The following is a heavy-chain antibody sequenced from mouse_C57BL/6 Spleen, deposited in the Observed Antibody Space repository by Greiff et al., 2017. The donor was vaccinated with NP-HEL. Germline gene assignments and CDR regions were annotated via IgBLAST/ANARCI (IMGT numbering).Heavy chain of an antibody. CDR3: AREDYDRVYAMDY. CDR2: IYIGNGYT. D-gene: IGHD2-4*01. Sequence: EVKLQESGAELVRPGYSVKMSCKTSGYTFTRYGINWVKQRPGQGLEWIGYIYIGNGYTEYNEKFTGKAPLTSDPASSTAYMQLSSLTSEDSAIYFWAREDYDRVYAMDYWGQGTSGTVSS. CDR1: GYTFTRYG. J-gene: IGHJ4*01. V-gene: IGHV1-58*01.